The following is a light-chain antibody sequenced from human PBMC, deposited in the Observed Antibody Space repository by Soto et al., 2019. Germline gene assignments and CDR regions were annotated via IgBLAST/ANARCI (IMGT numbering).Light chain of an antibody. CDR2: DAS. CDR1: QSVSSY. Sequence: EVVLTQSPATLSLSPGERATLSCRASQSVSSYLAWYQQKPGQAPRLLIYDASNRATGIPARFSGSGSGTAFTLPISSLEPEDFAVYYCQQRSNWPITCGEGTRLEIK. J-gene: IGKJ5*01. CDR3: QQRSNWPIT. V-gene: IGKV3-11*01.